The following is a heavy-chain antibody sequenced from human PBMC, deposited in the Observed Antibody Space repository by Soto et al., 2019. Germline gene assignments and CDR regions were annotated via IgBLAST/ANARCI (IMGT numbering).Heavy chain of an antibody. CDR2: ISWDGGST. D-gene: IGHD5-12*01. Sequence: QPGGSLRLSCAASGFTFDDYTMHWVRQAPGKGLEWVSLISWDGGSTYYADSVKGRFTISRDNSKNSLYLQMNSLRTEDTALYYCAKDITRRDGYKSAPWVDYYYYYGMDVWGQGTTVTVSS. CDR3: AKDITRRDGYKSAPWVDYYYYYGMDV. CDR1: GFTFDDYT. V-gene: IGHV3-43*01. J-gene: IGHJ6*02.